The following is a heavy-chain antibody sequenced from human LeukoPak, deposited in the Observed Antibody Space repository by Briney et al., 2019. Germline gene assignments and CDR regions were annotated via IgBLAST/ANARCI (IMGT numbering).Heavy chain of an antibody. CDR3: VGGYGSAPYNWFDP. CDR2: IYYSGSST. CDR1: GGSISSGSYY. J-gene: IGHJ5*02. Sequence: PSETLSLTCTVSGGSISSGSYYWGWIRQPPGKALEWIGSIYYSGSSTYYNPSLKSRVTISLDTSKNQFSLKLSSVTAADTAVYYCVGGYGSAPYNWFDPWGQGTLVTVSS. D-gene: IGHD3-10*01. V-gene: IGHV4-39*07.